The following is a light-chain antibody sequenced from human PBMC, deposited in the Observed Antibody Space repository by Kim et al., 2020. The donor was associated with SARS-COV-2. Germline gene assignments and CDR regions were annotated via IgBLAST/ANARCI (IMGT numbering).Light chain of an antibody. V-gene: IGKV1-5*01. J-gene: IGKJ1*01. CDR2: DAS. Sequence: VFVGERVSIPCLSCGGIGTWLAWYQQKPGKAPKLLISDASSLESGVPSRFSGSGSGTEFTFTISSLQPDDFATYYCQQFNTFAGTFGQGTNVDIK. CDR1: GGIGTW. CDR3: QQFNTFAGT.